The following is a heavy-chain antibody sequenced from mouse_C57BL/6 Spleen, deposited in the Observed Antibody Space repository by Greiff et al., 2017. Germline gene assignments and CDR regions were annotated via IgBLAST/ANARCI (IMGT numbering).Heavy chain of an antibody. V-gene: IGHV1-15*01. CDR1: GYTFTEYE. CDR3: ARSAYYGSSYPYWYFGV. CDR2: IDPETGGT. J-gene: IGHJ1*03. Sequence: QVQLQQSGAELVRPGASVTLSCKASGYTFTEYEMHWVKQTPVHGLEWIGAIDPETGGTAYNQKFKGKAILTADKSSSTAYMELRSLTSEDSAVYYCARSAYYGSSYPYWYFGVWGTRTTVTVSS. D-gene: IGHD1-1*01.